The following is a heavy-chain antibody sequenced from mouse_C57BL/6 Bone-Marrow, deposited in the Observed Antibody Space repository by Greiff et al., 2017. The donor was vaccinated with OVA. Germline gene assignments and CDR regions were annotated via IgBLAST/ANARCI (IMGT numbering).Heavy chain of an antibody. Sequence: VKVVESGPELVKPGASVKISCKASGYAFSSSWMNWVKQRPGKGLEWIGRIYPGDGDTNYNGKFKGKATLTADKSSSTAYMQLSSLTSEDSAVYFCARERYYYGSRYFDVWGTGTTVTVSS. D-gene: IGHD1-1*01. CDR2: IYPGDGDT. V-gene: IGHV1-82*01. CDR1: GYAFSSSW. CDR3: ARERYYYGSRYFDV. J-gene: IGHJ1*03.